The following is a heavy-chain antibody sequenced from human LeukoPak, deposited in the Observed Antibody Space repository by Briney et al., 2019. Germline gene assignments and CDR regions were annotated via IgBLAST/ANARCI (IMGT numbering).Heavy chain of an antibody. Sequence: GASVKVSCKASGYTFTSYGISWVRQAPGQGLEWMGWISAYNGNTNYAQKLQGRVTMTTDTSTSTAYMELRSLRFDDTAVYYCARVGLEDIVVVPAAIPGYFDYWGQGTLVTVSS. V-gene: IGHV1-18*01. J-gene: IGHJ4*02. CDR3: ARVGLEDIVVVPAAIPGYFDY. CDR1: GYTFTSYG. CDR2: ISAYNGNT. D-gene: IGHD2-2*02.